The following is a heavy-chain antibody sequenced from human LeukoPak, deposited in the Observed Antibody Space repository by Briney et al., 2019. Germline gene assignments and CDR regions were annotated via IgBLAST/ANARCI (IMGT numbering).Heavy chain of an antibody. CDR1: GGSLSSSSYH. V-gene: IGHV4-39*01. D-gene: IGHD1-26*01. J-gene: IGHJ5*02. CDR2: IYYSGST. CDR3: ARHEYSGSYYGLSWFDP. Sequence: SETLSLTCTVSGGSLSSSSYHWGWIRQPPGKGPEWIASIYYSGSTYYNPSLKSRVTISVDTSKNQLSLKLSSLTAADTAVYYCARHEYSGSYYGLSWFDPWGQGTLVTVSS.